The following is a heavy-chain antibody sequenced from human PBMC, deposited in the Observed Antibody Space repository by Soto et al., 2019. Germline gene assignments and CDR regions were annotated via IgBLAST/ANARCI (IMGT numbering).Heavy chain of an antibody. CDR2: ISAYNGNT. CDR1: GYTFTSYG. Sequence: ASVKVSCKASGYTFTSYGISWVRRAPGQGLEWMGWISAYNGNTNYAQKLQGRVTMTTDTSTSTAYMELRSLRSDDTAVYYCARLRDYSSSRNNGFDPWGQGTLVTVSS. CDR3: ARLRDYSSSRNNGFDP. V-gene: IGHV1-18*01. J-gene: IGHJ5*02. D-gene: IGHD6-13*01.